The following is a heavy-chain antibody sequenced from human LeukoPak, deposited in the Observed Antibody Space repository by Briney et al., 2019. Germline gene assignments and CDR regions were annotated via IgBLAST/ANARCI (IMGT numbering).Heavy chain of an antibody. V-gene: IGHV3-30*18. CDR2: ISYDGSNK. J-gene: IGHJ4*02. Sequence: GGSLRLSCAASGFTFRSYTMIWVRQAPGKGLEWVAVISYDGSNKYYADSVKGRFTISRDNSKNTLYLQMNSLRAEDTAVYYCAKILPDTVTADYWGQGTLVTVSS. CDR3: AKILPDTVTADY. CDR1: GFTFRSYT. D-gene: IGHD4-11*01.